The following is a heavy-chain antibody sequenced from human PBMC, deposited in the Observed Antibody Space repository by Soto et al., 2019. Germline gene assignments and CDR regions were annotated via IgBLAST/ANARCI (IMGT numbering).Heavy chain of an antibody. V-gene: IGHV3-23*01. CDR2: ISGSGGTT. D-gene: IGHD4-17*01. CDR3: GKGRYGDYYYSYAMDV. J-gene: IGHJ6*02. Sequence: EVQLLESGGGLAQPGGSLRLSCAASGFTFINYAMSWVRQAPGKGLEWVSAISGSGGTTSYADSVKGRFTFSRDDSKNTLYLQMNSLRAEDTAVYYCGKGRYGDYYYSYAMDVWGQGTTVTVSS. CDR1: GFTFINYA.